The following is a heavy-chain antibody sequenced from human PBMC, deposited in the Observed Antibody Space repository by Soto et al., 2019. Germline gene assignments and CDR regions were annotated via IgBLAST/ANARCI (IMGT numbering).Heavy chain of an antibody. V-gene: IGHV4-59*01. CDR2: IYYSGST. J-gene: IGHJ6*02. CDR3: ARVSTGDYYYGMDV. D-gene: IGHD2-2*01. CDR1: GGSISSYY. Sequence: SETLSLTCTVSGGSISSYYWGWIRQPPGKGLEWIGYIYYSGSTNYNPSLKSRVTISVDTSKNQFSLKLSSVTAADTAVYYCARVSTGDYYYGMDVWGQGTTVTVSS.